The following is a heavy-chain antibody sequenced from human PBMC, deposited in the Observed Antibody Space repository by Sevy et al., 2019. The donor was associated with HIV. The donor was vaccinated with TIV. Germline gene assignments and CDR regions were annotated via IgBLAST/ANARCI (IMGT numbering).Heavy chain of an antibody. D-gene: IGHD3-10*01. V-gene: IGHV3-23*01. CDR1: GFTFSNYA. CDR3: AKYYGFGSGSVMGLFDY. Sequence: GGSLRLSCVASGFTFSNYAMSWVRQAPGKGLEWVSAIRGGGGSTYYADSVKGRFTISRDNSKNTLYLQMNSLRAEDTALYYCAKYYGFGSGSVMGLFDYWGQGTLVTVSS. J-gene: IGHJ4*02. CDR2: IRGGGGST.